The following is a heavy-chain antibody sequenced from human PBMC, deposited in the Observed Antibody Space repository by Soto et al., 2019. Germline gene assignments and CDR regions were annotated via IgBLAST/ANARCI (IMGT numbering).Heavy chain of an antibody. J-gene: IGHJ5*02. CDR1: GDSISRYY. CDR3: AREPTAVDSSGSWFDP. V-gene: IGHV4-59*01. Sequence: KTSETLSLTCTVSGDSISRYYWSWIRQPPGKGLEWIGYIYYSGSTNYNPSLKSRVTISVDTSKNQFSLRLSSVTAADTAVYYCAREPTAVDSSGSWFDPWGQGTL. CDR2: IYYSGST. D-gene: IGHD3-22*01.